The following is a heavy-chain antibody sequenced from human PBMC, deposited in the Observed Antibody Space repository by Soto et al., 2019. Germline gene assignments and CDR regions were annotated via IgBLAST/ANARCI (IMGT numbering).Heavy chain of an antibody. CDR1: GGSISQYY. J-gene: IGHJ4*02. Sequence: QVQLQESGPGLVKPSETLSLSCGVSGGSISQYYWCWIRQPAGKGLEWIGRIYSGGSTNYNPSLERRVTLSVDTSKNAFSLRLSSVTAADTAVYYCAGGPGGFGDVSLDSWGQGTLVTVSS. CDR3: AGGPGGFGDVSLDS. D-gene: IGHD3-10*01. CDR2: IYSGGST. V-gene: IGHV4-4*07.